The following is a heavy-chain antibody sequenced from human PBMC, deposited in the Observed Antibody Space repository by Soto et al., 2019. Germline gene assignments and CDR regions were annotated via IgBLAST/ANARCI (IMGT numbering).Heavy chain of an antibody. D-gene: IGHD2-21*01. J-gene: IGHJ5*02. CDR3: ARLRIATNNYKWFDP. V-gene: IGHV4-31*03. CDR1: GAALNSGNYY. Sequence: TTSETLSLTCSVSGAALNSGNYYWSWIRHVPGKGLEWIGHIYVTGAVDYNPSLRDRITISQDTSERQFSLNLRLVTAADTAAYYCARLRIATNNYKWFDPWGQGTPVTVSS. CDR2: IYVTGAV.